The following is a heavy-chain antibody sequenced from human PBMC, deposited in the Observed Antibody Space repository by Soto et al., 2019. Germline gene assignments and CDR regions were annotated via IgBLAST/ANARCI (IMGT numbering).Heavy chain of an antibody. CDR2: ISWDSGSE. V-gene: IGHV3-9*01. CDR1: GFTFDDHA. Sequence: VQLVESGGGLVQPGRSLRLSCTASGFTFDDHAMHWVRQAPGKGPEWVSGISWDSGSEVYADSVRGRFTIFRDNAKNSLYLQMNSLRAKDTALYYCVKDGNNYAVDVWGQGTTVIVSS. D-gene: IGHD5-18*01. CDR3: VKDGNNYAVDV. J-gene: IGHJ6*02.